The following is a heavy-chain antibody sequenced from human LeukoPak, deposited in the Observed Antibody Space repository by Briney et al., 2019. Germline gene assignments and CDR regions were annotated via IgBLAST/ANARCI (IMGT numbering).Heavy chain of an antibody. Sequence: PSETXXLTXTXXGGSISSYYWSWIRQPAGKGLEWIGRIYTSGSTNYNPSLKRRVTISVETYKNQFSLKQRYVAAADTAVYYCARDLRPAARWDWFDPWGQGTLVTVSS. CDR2: IYTSGST. CDR3: ARDLRPAARWDWFDP. V-gene: IGHV4-4*07. CDR1: GGSISSYY. J-gene: IGHJ5*02. D-gene: IGHD6-6*01.